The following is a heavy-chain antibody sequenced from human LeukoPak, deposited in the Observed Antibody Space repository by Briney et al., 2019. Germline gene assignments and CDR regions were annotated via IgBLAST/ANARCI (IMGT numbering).Heavy chain of an antibody. Sequence: GGSLRLSCAASGFTFDNYAMQRVRHAPGKGLEWVSLISWDGGSTYYADSVKGRFTISRDNSKNSLYLQMNSLRVEDTALYYCASLLWFGDSDYYYMDVWGKGTTVTVSS. J-gene: IGHJ6*03. CDR1: GFTFDNYA. CDR3: ASLLWFGDSDYYYMDV. V-gene: IGHV3-43D*03. D-gene: IGHD3-10*01. CDR2: ISWDGGST.